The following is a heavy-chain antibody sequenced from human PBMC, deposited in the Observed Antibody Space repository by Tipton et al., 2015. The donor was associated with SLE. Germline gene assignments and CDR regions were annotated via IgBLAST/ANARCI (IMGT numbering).Heavy chain of an antibody. Sequence: SLRLSCAASGFTVSSNYMSWVRQAPGKGLEWVSAISGSGGSTYYADSVKGRFTISRDNSKNTLYLQMNSLRAEDTAVYYCAKDPRARLGATHWGQGTLVTVSS. CDR3: AKDPRARLGATH. CDR1: GFTVSSNY. D-gene: IGHD1-26*01. J-gene: IGHJ4*02. V-gene: IGHV3-23*01. CDR2: ISGSGGST.